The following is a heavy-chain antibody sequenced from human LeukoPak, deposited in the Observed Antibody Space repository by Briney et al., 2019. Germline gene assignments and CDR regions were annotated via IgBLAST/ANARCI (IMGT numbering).Heavy chain of an antibody. CDR2: IRYDGSNK. Sequence: PGGSLRLSCAASGFTFSSYGMHWVRQAPGKGLEWVAFIRYDGSNKYYADSVKGRFTISRDNSKNTLSLQMNSLRPEDTAVYYCATDRIESSWPTCANWSQGTLVTVSS. CDR1: GFTFSSYG. J-gene: IGHJ4*02. D-gene: IGHD6-13*01. V-gene: IGHV3-30*02. CDR3: ATDRIESSWPTCAN.